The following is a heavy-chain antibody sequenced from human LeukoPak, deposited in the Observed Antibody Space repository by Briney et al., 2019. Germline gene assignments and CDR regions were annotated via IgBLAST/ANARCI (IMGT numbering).Heavy chain of an antibody. D-gene: IGHD6-13*01. Sequence: GGSLRLPCAASGFTFSSYAMSWVRQAPGKGLEWVSAISGSGGSTYYADSVKGRFTISRDNSKNTLYLQMNSLRAEDTAVYYCARSPGYSTEEFDYWGQGTLVTVSS. CDR1: GFTFSSYA. J-gene: IGHJ4*02. CDR2: ISGSGGST. V-gene: IGHV3-23*01. CDR3: ARSPGYSTEEFDY.